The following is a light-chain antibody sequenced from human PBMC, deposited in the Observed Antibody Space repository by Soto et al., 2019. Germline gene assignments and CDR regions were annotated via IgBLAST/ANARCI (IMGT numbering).Light chain of an antibody. Sequence: DFQMTQSPSSLSASVGDTVTITCRASPGISHYLAWYQQKPGKGPTLLIYGASTLQSGVPSRFSGRGSGTDFTLTIGSLQPEDVATDHCQNYNSAPFTFGPGTKVEIK. CDR3: QNYNSAPFT. CDR1: PGISHY. V-gene: IGKV1-27*01. CDR2: GAS. J-gene: IGKJ3*01.